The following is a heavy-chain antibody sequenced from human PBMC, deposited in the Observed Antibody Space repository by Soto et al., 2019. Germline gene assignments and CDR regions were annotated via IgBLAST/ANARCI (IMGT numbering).Heavy chain of an antibody. D-gene: IGHD1-1*01. CDR2: ISYDGSNK. J-gene: IGHJ6*02. Sequence: PGGSLTLSCAAAGFTFSSYAMHCVRQAPGKGLEWVAVISYDGSNKYYADSVKGRFTISRDNSKNTQYLQMNSLRAEDTAVYYCARGELERPNDETYYYYGMDVWGQGTTVTVSS. CDR3: ARGELERPNDETYYYYGMDV. CDR1: GFTFSSYA. V-gene: IGHV3-30-3*01.